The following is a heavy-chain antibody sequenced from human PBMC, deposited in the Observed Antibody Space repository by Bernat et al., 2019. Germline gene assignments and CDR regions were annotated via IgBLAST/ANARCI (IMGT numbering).Heavy chain of an antibody. CDR1: GGSLSDNY. CDR2: INHSGST. CDR3: ARGYGDYASQYFDL. J-gene: IGHJ2*01. D-gene: IGHD4-17*01. V-gene: IGHV4-34*01. Sequence: QVQLQQWGAGLLKPSETLSLTCAVYGGSLSDNYWSWIRQPPGKGLEWIGEINHSGSTNYNPSLKSRVTISVDTSKNQFSLKLTSVTAADTAVYYCARGYGDYASQYFDLWGRGTLVTVSS.